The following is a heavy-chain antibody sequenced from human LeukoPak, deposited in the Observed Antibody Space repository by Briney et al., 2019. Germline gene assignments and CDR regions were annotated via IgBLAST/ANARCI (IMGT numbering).Heavy chain of an antibody. V-gene: IGHV1-69*13. Sequence: ASVKVSCKASGGTFSRYAISWVRQAPGQGLEWMGGIIPIFGTANYAQKFQGRVTITADESTSTAYMELSSLRSEDTAVYYCAGWYYYDSSGYYTYWGQGTLVTVSS. CDR2: IIPIFGTA. J-gene: IGHJ4*02. CDR1: GGTFSRYA. D-gene: IGHD3-22*01. CDR3: AGWYYYDSSGYYTY.